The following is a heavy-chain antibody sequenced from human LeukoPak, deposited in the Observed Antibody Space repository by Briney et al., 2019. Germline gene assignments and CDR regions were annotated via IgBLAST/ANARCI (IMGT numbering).Heavy chain of an antibody. CDR3: ARLTRLSTSPDRYYLDY. J-gene: IGHJ4*02. D-gene: IGHD6-6*01. V-gene: IGHV4-34*01. CDR1: GGSFSGYY. CDR2: INHSGST. Sequence: SETLCLTCAVYGGSFSGYYWSWIRQPPGKGLEWIGEINHSGSTNYNPSLKSRVTISVATSKNQFSLKLSSVTAADSAVYYCARLTRLSTSPDRYYLDYWGQGTLVTVSS.